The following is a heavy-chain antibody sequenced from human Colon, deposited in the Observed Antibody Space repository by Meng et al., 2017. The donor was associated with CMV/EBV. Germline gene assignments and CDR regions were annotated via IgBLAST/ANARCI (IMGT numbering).Heavy chain of an antibody. D-gene: IGHD5-12*01. CDR3: ATWISGSGGNY. J-gene: IGHJ4*02. CDR1: GYSFAGYS. CDR2: INPNSGGT. V-gene: IGHV1-2*02. Sequence: SCKASGYSFAGYSMHWVRQAPRQGLEWMGWINPNSGGTNYAQKFQGRVTMTRDTSISTAYMELSRLRSDDTAVYYCATWISGSGGNYWGQGTLVTVSS.